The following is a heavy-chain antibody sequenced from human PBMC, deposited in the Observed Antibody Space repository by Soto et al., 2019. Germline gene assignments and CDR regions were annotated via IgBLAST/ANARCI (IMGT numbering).Heavy chain of an antibody. CDR1: GFSFSDYY. CDR2: IGESSSYT. V-gene: IGHV3-11*06. Sequence: PGGSLRLSCAASGFSFSDYYMTWVRQAPGRGLEWISYIGESSSYTNYADSVKGRFTISRDNAQNSLYLQMNTLRAEDTAVYCCARGGLILPTPRPIDSWGQGTLVTVSS. CDR3: ARGGLILPTPRPIDS. J-gene: IGHJ4*02. D-gene: IGHD2-2*01.